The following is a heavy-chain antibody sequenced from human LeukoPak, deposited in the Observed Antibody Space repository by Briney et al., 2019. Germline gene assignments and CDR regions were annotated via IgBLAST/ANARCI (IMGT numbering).Heavy chain of an antibody. CDR1: GYTFTSYG. V-gene: IGHV1-8*02. D-gene: IGHD4-17*01. CDR3: ARVGDYSLDAYIDV. J-gene: IGHJ6*03. CDR2: INPNSGNT. Sequence: ASVKVSCKASGYTFTSYGISWVRQAPGQGLEWMGWINPNSGNTGYAQKFQGRVIMTRNTSISTAYMDLSSLRSEDTAVYYCARVGDYSLDAYIDVWGKGTTVTISS.